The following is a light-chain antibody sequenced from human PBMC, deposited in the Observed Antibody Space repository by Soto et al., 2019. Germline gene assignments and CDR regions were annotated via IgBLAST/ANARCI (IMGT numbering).Light chain of an antibody. J-gene: IGKJ1*01. CDR2: GAS. CDR1: QGISSY. Sequence: TQSPSSFSASTGDRVTITCRASQGISSYLAWYQQKPGQAPRLLIYGASSRATGIPDRFSGSGSGTDFTLTISRLEPEDFAVYYCQQYGSFTWTFGQGTKVDIK. CDR3: QQYGSFTWT. V-gene: IGKV3-20*01.